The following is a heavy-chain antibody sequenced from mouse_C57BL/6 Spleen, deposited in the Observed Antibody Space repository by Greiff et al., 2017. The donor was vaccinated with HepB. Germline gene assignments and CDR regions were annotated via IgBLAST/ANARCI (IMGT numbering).Heavy chain of an antibody. Sequence: EVMLVESGGGLVKPGGSLKLSCAASGFTFSSYAMSWVRQTPEKRLEWVATISDGGSYTYYPDNVKGRFTISRDNAKNNLYLQMSHLKSEDTAMYYCAREGHYGSSPGRFDVWGTGTTVTVSS. V-gene: IGHV5-4*01. CDR2: ISDGGSYT. D-gene: IGHD1-1*01. CDR1: GFTFSSYA. CDR3: AREGHYGSSPGRFDV. J-gene: IGHJ1*03.